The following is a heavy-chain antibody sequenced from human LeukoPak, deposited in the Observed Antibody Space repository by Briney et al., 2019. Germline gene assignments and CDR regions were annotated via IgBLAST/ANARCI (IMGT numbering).Heavy chain of an antibody. Sequence: GGSLRLSCAASGFTFSSNGMHWVRQAPGKGLEWVAVISYDGSNKYYADSVKGRFTISRDNSKNTLYLQMNSLRAEDTAVYYCAKDGSSSWYGPYYYYGMDVWGQGTTVTVSS. CDR1: GFTFSSNG. CDR3: AKDGSSSWYGPYYYYGMDV. D-gene: IGHD6-13*01. V-gene: IGHV3-30*18. CDR2: ISYDGSNK. J-gene: IGHJ6*02.